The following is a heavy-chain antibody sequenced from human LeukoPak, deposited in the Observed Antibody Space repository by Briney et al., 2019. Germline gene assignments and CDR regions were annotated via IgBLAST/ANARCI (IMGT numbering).Heavy chain of an antibody. V-gene: IGHV1-2*02. D-gene: IGHD5-12*01. CDR3: ARKYSGYDYGTYYYYMDV. Sequence: ASVKVSCKASGGTFSSYAISWVRQAPGQGLEWMGWINPNSGGTNYAQKFQGRVTMTRDTSISTAYMELSRLRSDDTAVYYCARKYSGYDYGTYYYYMDVWGKGTTVTVSS. CDR1: GGTFSSYA. J-gene: IGHJ6*03. CDR2: INPNSGGT.